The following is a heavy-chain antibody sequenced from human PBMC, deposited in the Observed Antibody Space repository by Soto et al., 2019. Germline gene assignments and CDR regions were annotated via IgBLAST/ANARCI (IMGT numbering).Heavy chain of an antibody. Sequence: PSETLSLTCAVYGGSFSGYYWSWIRQPPGKGLEWIGYIFYNWNTNYNPSLKSRVTMSIETSKNQFSLKLSSVTAADTALYYCARVFSSSWFYYFDYWGQGALVTVSS. V-gene: IGHV4-59*01. CDR2: IFYNWNT. D-gene: IGHD6-13*01. CDR1: GGSFSGYY. J-gene: IGHJ4*02. CDR3: ARVFSSSWFYYFDY.